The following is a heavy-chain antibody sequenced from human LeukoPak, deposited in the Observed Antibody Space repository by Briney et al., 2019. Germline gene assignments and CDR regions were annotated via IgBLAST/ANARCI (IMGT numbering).Heavy chain of an antibody. Sequence: QSGGSLRLSCAASEFTLSFCGMHWVRQAPGKGLEWVAFLRYDGGKVYYADSVKGRFTISRDNSKNTLYLQMNSLRAEDTAMYYCAKDGDDCIEHWGQGALVTVSS. V-gene: IGHV3-30*02. CDR2: LRYDGGKV. D-gene: IGHD2-21*01. CDR3: AKDGDDCIEH. CDR1: EFTLSFCG. J-gene: IGHJ4*02.